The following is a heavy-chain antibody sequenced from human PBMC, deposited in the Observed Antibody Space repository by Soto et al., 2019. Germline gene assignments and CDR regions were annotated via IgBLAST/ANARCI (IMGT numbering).Heavy chain of an antibody. CDR3: AGDSRVGAPGDFEN. CDR2: IYPGDSDT. Sequence: PGESLKISCKGSGYSFTSYWIAWVRQMPGKGLEWMGIIYPGDSDTRYSPSFQGQVAISADKSISTAYLQWSSLKASATAMYYCAGDSRVGAPGDFENWDQETLVAVSS. V-gene: IGHV5-51*01. CDR1: GYSFTSYW. J-gene: IGHJ4*03. D-gene: IGHD1-26*01.